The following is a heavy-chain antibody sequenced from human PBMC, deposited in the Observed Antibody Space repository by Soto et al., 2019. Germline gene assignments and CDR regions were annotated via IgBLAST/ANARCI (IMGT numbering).Heavy chain of an antibody. J-gene: IGHJ4*02. Sequence: EVQLVESGGGLVQPGGSLRLSCAASGFTFSSYEMNWVRQAPGKGLEWVSYISSSGSTIYYADSVKGRFTISRDNAKNSLYLQMNSLGAEDTAVYYCARSGAVAGNDYWGQGTLVTVSS. D-gene: IGHD6-19*01. CDR2: ISSSGSTI. CDR1: GFTFSSYE. CDR3: ARSGAVAGNDY. V-gene: IGHV3-48*03.